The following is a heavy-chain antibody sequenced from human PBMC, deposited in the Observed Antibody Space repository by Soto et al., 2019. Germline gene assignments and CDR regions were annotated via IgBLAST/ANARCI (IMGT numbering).Heavy chain of an antibody. D-gene: IGHD3-9*01. CDR3: AKDPCQYDIGTGSWDY. V-gene: IGHV3-30*18. CDR2: ISYDGSNK. J-gene: IGHJ4*02. CDR1: GFTFSSYG. Sequence: QVQLVESGGGVVQPGRSLRLSCAASGFTFSSYGMHWVRQAPGQGLEWVAVISYDGSNKYYADSVKGRFTISRDNSKNTLYLQMNSLRAEDTAVYYCAKDPCQYDIGTGSWDYGGQGTLVTVSS.